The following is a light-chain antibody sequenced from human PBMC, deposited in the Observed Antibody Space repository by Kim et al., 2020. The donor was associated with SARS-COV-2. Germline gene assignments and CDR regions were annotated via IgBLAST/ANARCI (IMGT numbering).Light chain of an antibody. CDR1: KDIRNY. CDR2: AAS. V-gene: IGKV1-27*01. Sequence: ASVGDGVTITCRASKDIRNYLAWYQQRPGKVPELLIYAASTLQAGVPSRFSGSGSGTDFTLTISALQPEDVATYFCQKYNSAPWTFGQGTKVEIK. CDR3: QKYNSAPWT. J-gene: IGKJ1*01.